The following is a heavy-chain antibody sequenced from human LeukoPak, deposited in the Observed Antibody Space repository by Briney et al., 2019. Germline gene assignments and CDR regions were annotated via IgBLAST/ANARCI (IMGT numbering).Heavy chain of an antibody. J-gene: IGHJ4*02. D-gene: IGHD3-22*01. V-gene: IGHV1-24*01. Sequence: ASVKVSCKVSGYTLTELSMHWVRQAPGKGLEWMGGFDPEDGETIYAQKFQGRVTMTEDTSTDTAYMELSSLRSEDTAVYYCATIKTHYDSSGYYLDYWGQGTLVTVPS. CDR1: GYTLTELS. CDR2: FDPEDGET. CDR3: ATIKTHYDSSGYYLDY.